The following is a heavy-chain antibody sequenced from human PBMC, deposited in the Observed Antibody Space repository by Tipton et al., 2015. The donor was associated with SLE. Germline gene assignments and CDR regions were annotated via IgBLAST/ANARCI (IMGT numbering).Heavy chain of an antibody. CDR3: ARESDFWSGYKNWFDS. D-gene: IGHD3-3*01. J-gene: IGHJ5*01. Sequence: SLRLSCPASGLTFAGHALSWVRQAPGKGLEWISGVSGDSGSTYYADSVKGRFTISRDNSKNTLYLQMNSLRVEDTAMYFCARESDFWSGYKNWFDSWGQGTLVTVAS. CDR2: VSGDSGST. CDR1: GLTFAGHA. V-gene: IGHV3-23*01.